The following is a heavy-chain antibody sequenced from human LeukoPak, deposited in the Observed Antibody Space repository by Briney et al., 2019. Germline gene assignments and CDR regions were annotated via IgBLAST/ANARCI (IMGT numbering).Heavy chain of an antibody. Sequence: PGGSLRLSCAASGFTVSNNYMRWVRQAPGKGLEWVSLIYSGGSTYYADSVKGRFIISRDNSKNTLYLQMNSLRAEDTAVYYCARDPSPLGDDAFDIWGQGTMVTVSS. V-gene: IGHV3-66*01. D-gene: IGHD3-16*01. J-gene: IGHJ3*02. CDR3: ARDPSPLGDDAFDI. CDR2: IYSGGST. CDR1: GFTVSNNY.